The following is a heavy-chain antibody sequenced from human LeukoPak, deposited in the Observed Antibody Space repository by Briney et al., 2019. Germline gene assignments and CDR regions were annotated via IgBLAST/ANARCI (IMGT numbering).Heavy chain of an antibody. CDR1: GFRFGDYW. Sequence: GGSLGLSCAASGFRFGDYWMTWARHVPGKGQEWVANIKQDGAEKHYAESVEGRFIISRDNAKNSLYLEMDSLKVEDTAVYYCARVGAWDLQRVFDYWGQGTLVTVSS. CDR2: IKQDGAEK. D-gene: IGHD1-26*01. V-gene: IGHV3-7*01. J-gene: IGHJ4*02. CDR3: ARVGAWDLQRVFDY.